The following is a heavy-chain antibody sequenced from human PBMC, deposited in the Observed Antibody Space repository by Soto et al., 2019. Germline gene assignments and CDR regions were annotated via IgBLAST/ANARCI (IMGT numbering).Heavy chain of an antibody. CDR2: INHSGST. D-gene: IGHD2-21*01. Sequence: QVQLQQWGAGLLKPSETLSLTCAVYGGSFSGYYWSWIRQPPGKGLEWIGEINHSGSTNYNPSLKSRVTISVDTSKNQFSLKLSSVTAADTAVYYCASAPLIYRGQHAFDIWGQGTMVTVSS. J-gene: IGHJ3*02. V-gene: IGHV4-34*01. CDR1: GGSFSGYY. CDR3: ASAPLIYRGQHAFDI.